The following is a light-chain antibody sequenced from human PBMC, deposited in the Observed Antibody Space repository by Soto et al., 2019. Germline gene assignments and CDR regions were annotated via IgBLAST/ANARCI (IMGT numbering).Light chain of an antibody. Sequence: QSVLTQPASVSGSPGQSITISCTGTRSDVGGYNYVSWYQQHPGKAPKLMIYEVNNRPSGVSNRFSASKSGNTASLTISGLQAEDEADYYCNSYTSSITLVFGTGTKLTVL. CDR3: NSYTSSITLV. CDR2: EVN. V-gene: IGLV2-14*01. J-gene: IGLJ1*01. CDR1: RSDVGGYNY.